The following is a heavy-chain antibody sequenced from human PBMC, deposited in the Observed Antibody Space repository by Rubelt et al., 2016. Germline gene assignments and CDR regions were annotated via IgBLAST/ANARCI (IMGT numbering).Heavy chain of an antibody. J-gene: IGHJ4*02. Sequence: QVQLVQSGAEVKKPGASVKVSCKASGYTFTSYGISWVRQAPGQGLEWMGWISAYNGNTNYAQKLQGRVTMSTDTSTGTAFMELRSLRSDDTAVYYCARDVGGNSVLYYFDYWGQGTLVTVSS. D-gene: IGHD4-23*01. CDR3: ARDVGGNSVLYYFDY. CDR1: GYTFTSYG. CDR2: ISAYNGNT. V-gene: IGHV1-18*01.